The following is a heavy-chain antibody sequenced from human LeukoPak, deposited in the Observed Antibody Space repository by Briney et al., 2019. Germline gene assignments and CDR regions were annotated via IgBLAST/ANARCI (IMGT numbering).Heavy chain of an antibody. CDR2: IRPDGTEK. J-gene: IGHJ4*02. Sequence: SGGSLRLSCAASGFTFSDYYMSWIRQAPGKGPEWVANIRPDGTEKFYVDSVKGRFTVSRDNAKNLLYLQMNSLRAEDTALYYCARGASYWGQGTLVTVSS. CDR1: GFTFSDYY. V-gene: IGHV3-7*04. CDR3: ARGASY.